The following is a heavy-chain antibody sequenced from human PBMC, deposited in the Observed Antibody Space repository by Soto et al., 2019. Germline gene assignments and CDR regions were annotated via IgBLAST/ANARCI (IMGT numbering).Heavy chain of an antibody. CDR2: IYYSGST. CDR1: GGSISSYY. CDR3: ASRKKMGDWFDP. Sequence: SETLSLTCTVSGGSISSYYWSWIRQPPGKGLEWIGYIYYSGSTNYNPSLKSRVTISVDTSKNQFSLKLSSVTAADTAVYYCASRKKMGDWFDPWGQGTLVTVSS. V-gene: IGHV4-59*01. D-gene: IGHD1-26*01. J-gene: IGHJ5*02.